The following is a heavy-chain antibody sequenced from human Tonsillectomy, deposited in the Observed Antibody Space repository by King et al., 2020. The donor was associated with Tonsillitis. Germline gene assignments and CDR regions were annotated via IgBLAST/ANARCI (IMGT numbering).Heavy chain of an antibody. D-gene: IGHD6-13*01. CDR2: INPGDSDN. Sequence: QLVQSGAEVKKPGESLKISCKGSGYSFTSYWIGWVRHMPGKGLELIGIINPGDSDNRDSPSFQGQVTISADKSITTAYLQWSSLKASDTAMYYCARGSRQQLVREDYFDYWGQGTLVTVSS. J-gene: IGHJ4*02. CDR3: ARGSRQQLVREDYFDY. V-gene: IGHV5-51*01. CDR1: GYSFTSYW.